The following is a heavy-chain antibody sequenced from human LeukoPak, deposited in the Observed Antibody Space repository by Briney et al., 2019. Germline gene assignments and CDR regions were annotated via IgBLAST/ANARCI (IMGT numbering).Heavy chain of an antibody. J-gene: IGHJ4*02. Sequence: VASVKVSCKAAGYTFTSYYMHWVRQAPGQGPEWMGIINPSGGATTYAQKFQGRVTMTRDTSTSTVYMELSSLRFEDTAVYYCARDLPHPGIAVADPTYWGQGHLVTVSS. CDR2: INPSGGAT. V-gene: IGHV1-46*01. CDR3: ARDLPHPGIAVADPTY. CDR1: GYTFTSYY. D-gene: IGHD6-19*01.